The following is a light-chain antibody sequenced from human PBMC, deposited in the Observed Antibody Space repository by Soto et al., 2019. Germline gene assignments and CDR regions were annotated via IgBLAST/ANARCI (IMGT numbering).Light chain of an antibody. CDR3: QQLHDYPIT. Sequence: ILLTQSPSSLSASVGDRVTITCRASQGIDSSFAWYQQKPGKAPKLLIYAASSLQSGVPSRFSGSGSGTDFTLTISSLQPEDFATYCCQQLHDYPITFGQGTRLEIK. V-gene: IGKV1-9*01. CDR1: QGIDSS. CDR2: AAS. J-gene: IGKJ5*01.